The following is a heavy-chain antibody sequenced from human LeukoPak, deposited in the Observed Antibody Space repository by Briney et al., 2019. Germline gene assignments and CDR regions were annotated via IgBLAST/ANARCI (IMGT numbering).Heavy chain of an antibody. Sequence: SETLSLTCTVSGGSISSYYWSWIRQPPGKGLEWIGSIYYSGSTYYNPSLKSRVTISVDTSKNQFSLKLSSVTAADTAVYYCARTTYDILTGPHWGQGTLVTVSS. D-gene: IGHD3-9*01. J-gene: IGHJ4*02. CDR3: ARTTYDILTGPH. V-gene: IGHV4-59*08. CDR1: GGSISSYY. CDR2: IYYSGST.